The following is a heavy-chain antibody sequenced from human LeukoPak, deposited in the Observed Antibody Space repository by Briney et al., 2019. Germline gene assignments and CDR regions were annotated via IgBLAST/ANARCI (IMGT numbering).Heavy chain of an antibody. D-gene: IGHD2-2*01. V-gene: IGHV3-23*01. CDR3: AKARPRAIYCSSASCYHDFDY. Sequence: PGGSLRLCCAASGFTFSSYAMSWVRQAPGKGLEWVSAISGSGGSTYYADSVKGRFTISRDNSKNTLYLQMNSLRAEDTAVYYCAKARPRAIYCSSASCYHDFDYWGQGTLVTVSS. J-gene: IGHJ4*02. CDR2: ISGSGGST. CDR1: GFTFSSYA.